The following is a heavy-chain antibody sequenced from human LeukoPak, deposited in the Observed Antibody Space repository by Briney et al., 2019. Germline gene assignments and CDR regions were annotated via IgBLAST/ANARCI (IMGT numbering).Heavy chain of an antibody. Sequence: GGSLRLSCAASGFTVSGNYMSWVRQAPGKGLEWVSVIYSGGSTYYADSVKGRFTISRDNSKNTLYLQMNSLRAEDTAVYYCARGHRLRSSYGMDVWGQGTTVTVSS. CDR1: GFTVSGNY. CDR3: ARGHRLRSSYGMDV. V-gene: IGHV3-66*01. J-gene: IGHJ6*02. CDR2: IYSGGST.